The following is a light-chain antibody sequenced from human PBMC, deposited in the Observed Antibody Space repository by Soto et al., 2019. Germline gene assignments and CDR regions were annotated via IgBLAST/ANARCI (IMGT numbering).Light chain of an antibody. CDR2: DAS. CDR1: QSVSSY. CDR3: QQYETYFRYT. J-gene: IGKJ2*01. V-gene: IGKV3-11*01. Sequence: EIVLTQSPATLSLSPGERATLSCRASQSVSSYLAWYQQKPGQAPRLLIYDASNRATGIPARFSGSGSGTDFTLTISSLEPEDFATYYCQQYETYFRYTFGQGTKLDIK.